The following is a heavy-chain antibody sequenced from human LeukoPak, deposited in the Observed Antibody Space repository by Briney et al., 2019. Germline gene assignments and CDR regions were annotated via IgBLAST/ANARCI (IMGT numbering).Heavy chain of an antibody. D-gene: IGHD3-22*01. J-gene: IGHJ4*02. Sequence: GGSLRLSCAASGFTFSTYSMNWVRQAPGKGLGWVSYISSSSSTIYYADSVKGRFTNSRDSAKNSLYLQMNSLRAEDTAVYYCARGSTYYDSSGQVPFDYWGQGTLVTVSS. CDR1: GFTFSTYS. CDR2: ISSSSSTI. CDR3: ARGSTYYDSSGQVPFDY. V-gene: IGHV3-48*01.